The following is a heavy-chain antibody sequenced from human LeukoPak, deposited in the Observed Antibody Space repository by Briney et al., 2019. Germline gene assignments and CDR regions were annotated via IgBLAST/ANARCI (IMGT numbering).Heavy chain of an antibody. CDR1: GGSISSGGYY. CDR2: IYYSGST. CDR3: ASSVYGGNSGYFQH. Sequence: SETLSLTCTVSGGSISSGGYYWSWIRQHPGQGLEWIGYIYYSGSTYYNPSLKSRVTISVDTPKNQFSLKLSSVTAADTAVYYCASSVYGGNSGYFQHWGQGTLVTVSS. V-gene: IGHV4-31*03. D-gene: IGHD4-23*01. J-gene: IGHJ1*01.